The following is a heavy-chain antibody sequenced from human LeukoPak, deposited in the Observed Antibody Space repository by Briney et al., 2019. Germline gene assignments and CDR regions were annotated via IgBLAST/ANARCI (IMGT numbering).Heavy chain of an antibody. CDR1: GGSINSGTYY. J-gene: IGHJ4*02. Sequence: PSETLSLTCTVSGGSINSGTYYWGWIRQPPGKGLEWIASMYHDGRTSYDPSLESRVTISIDTSTNQFSLKLSSVTAADTAVYSCATDHKSITMRKGQYFDYWARESWSPSPQ. CDR2: MYHDGRT. V-gene: IGHV4-39*01. D-gene: IGHD1-14*01. CDR3: ATDHKSITMRKGQYFDY.